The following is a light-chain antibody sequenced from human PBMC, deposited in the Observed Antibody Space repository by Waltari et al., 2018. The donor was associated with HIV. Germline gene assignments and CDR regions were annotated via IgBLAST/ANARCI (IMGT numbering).Light chain of an antibody. CDR1: NIATRS. CDR3: QLWDSNSDHRV. V-gene: IGLV3-21*01. CDR2: DDD. Sequence: SYELTQTPSVSVAPGETAKITCGGNNIATRSVHWYQQKPGQAPVLVIYDDDDRPSGIPERVSGSNSGNTATLTINRVEDGDEADYYCQLWDSNSDHRVFGGGTKLTVL. J-gene: IGLJ3*02.